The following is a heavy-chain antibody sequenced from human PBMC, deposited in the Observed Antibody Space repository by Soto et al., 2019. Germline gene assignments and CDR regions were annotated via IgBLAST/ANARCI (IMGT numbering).Heavy chain of an antibody. CDR3: ARDGMVRGEYYYYYGMDV. J-gene: IGHJ6*02. CDR2: IYHSGST. CDR1: GGSISSNKW. D-gene: IGHD3-10*01. Sequence: SETLSLTCAAYGGSISSNKWWSWVRQPPGKGLEWIGEIYHSGSTNYNPSLKSRVTISVDTSKNQFSLKLSSVTAADTAVYYCARDGMVRGEYYYYYGMDVWGQGTTVTVSS. V-gene: IGHV4-4*02.